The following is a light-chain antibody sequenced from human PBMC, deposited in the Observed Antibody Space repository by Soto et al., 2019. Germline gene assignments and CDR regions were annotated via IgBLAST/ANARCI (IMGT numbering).Light chain of an antibody. J-gene: IGKJ2*01. CDR1: QSISSW. CDR2: KAS. Sequence: DVQMTQSPSTLPASVGDRVTITCRASQSISSWLAWYQQKRGKAPKLLIYKASSLENGVTSRFSGSGSGTEFTLTISSLQPDEFATEYCQQYNSYSHTFGEGTKLEI. V-gene: IGKV1-5*03. CDR3: QQYNSYSHT.